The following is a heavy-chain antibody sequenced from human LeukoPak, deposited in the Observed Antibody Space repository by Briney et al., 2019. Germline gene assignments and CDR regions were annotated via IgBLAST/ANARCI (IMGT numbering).Heavy chain of an antibody. Sequence: VASVKVSCKASGYTFTSYGISWVRQAPGQGLEWMGWISGYNGNTNYAQKLQGGVTMTTDTSTSTAYMELRSLRSDDTAVYYCARGPDCSGGSCYSHYYYYGMDVWGQGTTVTVSS. D-gene: IGHD2-15*01. CDR3: ARGPDCSGGSCYSHYYYYGMDV. CDR1: GYTFTSYG. J-gene: IGHJ6*02. CDR2: ISGYNGNT. V-gene: IGHV1-18*01.